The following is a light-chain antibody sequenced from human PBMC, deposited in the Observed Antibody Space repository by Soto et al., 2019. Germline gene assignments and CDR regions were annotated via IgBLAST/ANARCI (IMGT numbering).Light chain of an antibody. V-gene: IGKV1-27*01. CDR3: QKYNSAPWT. Sequence: DIHMTQSPSSLSASVGDSVTITCRASQGISISLAWYQQKPGKVPKLLMYAASTLQSGVPSRYSGSGSGTDFSITISRLQPEDVATYYCQKYNSAPWTFGQGTKVEIK. CDR1: QGISIS. CDR2: AAS. J-gene: IGKJ1*01.